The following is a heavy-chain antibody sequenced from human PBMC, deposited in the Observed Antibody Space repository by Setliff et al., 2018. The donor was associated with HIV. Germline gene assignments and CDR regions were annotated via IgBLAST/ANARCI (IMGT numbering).Heavy chain of an antibody. Sequence: SLRLSCAASGFTFDDYTMHWVRQAPGKGLEWVSIISWDGGNTYYADSVKGRFTISRDNSKNSLYLQMNSLRTEDTALYYCVKNIGGYSSSSVFDYWGQGTLVTVSS. CDR2: ISWDGGNT. D-gene: IGHD6-6*01. J-gene: IGHJ4*02. V-gene: IGHV3-43*01. CDR3: VKNIGGYSSSSVFDY. CDR1: GFTFDDYT.